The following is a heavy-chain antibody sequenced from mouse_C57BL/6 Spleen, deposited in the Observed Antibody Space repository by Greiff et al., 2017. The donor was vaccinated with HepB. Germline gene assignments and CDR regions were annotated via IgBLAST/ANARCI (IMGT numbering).Heavy chain of an antibody. CDR2: IDPENGDT. V-gene: IGHV14-4*01. CDR3: TSLLLGY. D-gene: IGHD2-12*01. CDR1: GFNIKDDY. J-gene: IGHJ2*01. Sequence: EVKLQESGAELVRPGASVKLSCTASGFNIKDDYMHWVKQRPEQGLEWIGWIDPENGDTEYASKFQGKATITADTSSNTAYLQLSSLTSEDTAVYYCTSLLLGYWGQGTTLTVSS.